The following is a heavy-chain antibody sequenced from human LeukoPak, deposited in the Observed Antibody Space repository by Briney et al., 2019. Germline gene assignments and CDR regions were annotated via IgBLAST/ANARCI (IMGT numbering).Heavy chain of an antibody. CDR3: AREGHEAFDP. Sequence: ASVKVSRKASGYTFTSYGISWVRQATGQGLEWMGWMNPNSGNTGYAQKFQGRVTMTRNTSISTAYMGLSSLRSEDTAVYYCAREGHEAFDPWGQGTLVTVSS. CDR1: GYTFTSYG. V-gene: IGHV1-8*02. CDR2: MNPNSGNT. J-gene: IGHJ5*02.